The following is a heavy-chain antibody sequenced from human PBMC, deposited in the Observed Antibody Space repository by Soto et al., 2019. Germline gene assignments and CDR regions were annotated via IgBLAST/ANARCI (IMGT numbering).Heavy chain of an antibody. Sequence: SETLSLTCTVSGGSISSGDYSWSWIRQPPGKGLEWIGHIHYSGSTSYNPSLKSRLTLSVDTSKNQFSLKLNSVTAADTAVYYCARDGHCSGGSCYSGAFDIWGQGRMVTVSS. J-gene: IGHJ3*02. V-gene: IGHV4-30-4*01. D-gene: IGHD2-15*01. CDR1: GGSISSGDYS. CDR3: ARDGHCSGGSCYSGAFDI. CDR2: IHYSGST.